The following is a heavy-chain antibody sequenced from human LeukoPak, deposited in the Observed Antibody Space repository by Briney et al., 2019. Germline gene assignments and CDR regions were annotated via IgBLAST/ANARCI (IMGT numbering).Heavy chain of an antibody. Sequence: PGGSLRLSCAASGFTSSSYAMHWVRQAPGKGLEYVSAISSNGGGTYYAHSLKGRFTIPRNNSKNTLYLNMGSLRAEDRAVYYCASLMVRGVNLFDDGGQGTLVTVSS. V-gene: IGHV3-64*01. D-gene: IGHD3-10*01. CDR3: ASLMVRGVNLFDD. CDR2: ISSNGGGT. CDR1: GFTSSSYA. J-gene: IGHJ4*02.